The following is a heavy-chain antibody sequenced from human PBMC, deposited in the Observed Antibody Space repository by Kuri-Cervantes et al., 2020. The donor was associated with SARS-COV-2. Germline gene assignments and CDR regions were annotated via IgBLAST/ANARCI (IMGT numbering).Heavy chain of an antibody. D-gene: IGHD2-15*01. CDR3: TREGYCSGGSCPRGAFDI. V-gene: IGHV3-49*04. CDR1: GFTFGDYA. Sequence: GGSLRLSCTASGFTFGDYAMSWVRQAPGKGLEWVGFIRSKAYGGTTEYAASVKGRFTISRDDSKSIAYLQMNSLKTEDTAVYYCTREGYCSGGSCPRGAFDIWGQGTMVTVSS. CDR2: IRSKAYGGTT. J-gene: IGHJ3*02.